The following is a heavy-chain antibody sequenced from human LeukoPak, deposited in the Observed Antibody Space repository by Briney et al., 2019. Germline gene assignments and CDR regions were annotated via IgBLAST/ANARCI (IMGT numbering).Heavy chain of an antibody. CDR1: GFSFSTAV. CDR2: FKANIDCCTT. CDR3: TTDFSYFDFSSGFYSY. Sequence: GGPLRLFCAVSGFSFSTAVMVWGPQTPGQVLEWVGRFKANIDCCTTGLAEPVKGRFNILRDDVRKMVYLQMNSLNTDDTGVYYCTTDFSYFDFSSGFYSYWGQGTLVAVSS. V-gene: IGHV3-15*01. D-gene: IGHD3-3*01. J-gene: IGHJ4*02.